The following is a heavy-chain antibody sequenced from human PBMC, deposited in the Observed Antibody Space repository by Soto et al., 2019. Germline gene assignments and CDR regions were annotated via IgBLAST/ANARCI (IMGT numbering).Heavy chain of an antibody. CDR3: ARYYNWFGP. Sequence: SETLSLTCTVSGGSISSSSYYWGWIRQHPGKGLEWIGHIYYSGSTYYNPSLRSRITISVDTSKNQFSLQLSSVTAADTAVYFCARYYNWFGPWGQGTVVTVS. D-gene: IGHD2-8*01. CDR1: GGSISSSSYY. J-gene: IGHJ5*02. CDR2: IYYSGST. V-gene: IGHV4-31*03.